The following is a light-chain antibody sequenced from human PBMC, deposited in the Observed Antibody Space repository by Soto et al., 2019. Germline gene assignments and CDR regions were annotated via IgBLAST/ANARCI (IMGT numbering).Light chain of an antibody. CDR2: AVS. CDR3: ISYTDRQPYL. J-gene: IGLJ1*01. Sequence: SVLTQPASVSGSPGQSITISCSGTSSDIGSYNHVAWYQQFPGKSPKLMIYAVSDRPSGVSDRFSGSKSGITASLTISGLQTEDEADYYCISYTDRQPYLFGTGTKVTV. V-gene: IGLV2-14*03. CDR1: SSDIGSYNH.